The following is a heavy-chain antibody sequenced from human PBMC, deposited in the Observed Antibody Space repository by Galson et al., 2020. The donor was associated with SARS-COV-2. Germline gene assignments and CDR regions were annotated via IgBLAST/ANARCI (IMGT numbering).Heavy chain of an antibody. CDR1: GGSISSGPYY. CDR2: IYKSGTT. V-gene: IGHV4-61*02. CDR3: ARGNSPSVTIFGVLVGTGGMDV. D-gene: IGHD3-3*01. J-gene: IGHJ6*02. Sequence: SETLSLTSTVSGGSISSGPYYWPWIRQPAGKGLQWIGRIYKSGTTDYHPSLKSHITKSVDTSKNQFSLKLTSVTAADTAVYYCARGNSPSVTIFGVLVGTGGMDVWGQGTTVTVSS.